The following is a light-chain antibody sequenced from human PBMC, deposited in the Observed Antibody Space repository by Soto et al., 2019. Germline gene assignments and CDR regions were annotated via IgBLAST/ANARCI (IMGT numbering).Light chain of an antibody. CDR1: QSISSY. V-gene: IGKV1-39*01. CDR3: QQSYSTPGT. Sequence: IRMTQSPSSFSASTGDRVTITCRASQSISSYLNWYQQKPGKAPKLLIYAASSLQSGVPSRFSGSGSGTDFTLTISSLQPEDFATYYCQQSYSTPGTFGQGTKVDIK. J-gene: IGKJ1*01. CDR2: AAS.